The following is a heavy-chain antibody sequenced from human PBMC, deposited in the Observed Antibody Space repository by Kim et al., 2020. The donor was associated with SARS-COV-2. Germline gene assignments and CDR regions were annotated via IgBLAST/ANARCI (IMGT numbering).Heavy chain of an antibody. CDR3: ARLPRSFDYSGSRGY. D-gene: IGHD1-26*01. V-gene: IGHV4-39*01. Sequence: SETLSLTCTVSGGSISSSSYYWGWIRQPPGKGLEWIGSIYYSGSTYYNPSLKSRVTISVDTSKNQFSLKLSSVTAADTAVYYCARLPRSFDYSGSRGYWGQGTLVTVSS. CDR2: IYYSGST. J-gene: IGHJ4*02. CDR1: GGSISSSSYY.